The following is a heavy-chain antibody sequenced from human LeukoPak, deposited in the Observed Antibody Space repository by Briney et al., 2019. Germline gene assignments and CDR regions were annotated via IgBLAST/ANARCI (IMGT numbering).Heavy chain of an antibody. CDR3: ARDVHGDYGSGWFDP. CDR1: GGTFNNSA. V-gene: IGHV1-69*05. Sequence: SVKVSCKTSGGTFNNSAISWVGQAPGQGLEWLGGIMPLFGTAGYAQKFQGRVTITKDESTRTVYLELTSLTSDDTAVYYCARDVHGDYGSGWFDPWGQGTLVSVSS. D-gene: IGHD4-17*01. CDR2: IMPLFGTA. J-gene: IGHJ5*02.